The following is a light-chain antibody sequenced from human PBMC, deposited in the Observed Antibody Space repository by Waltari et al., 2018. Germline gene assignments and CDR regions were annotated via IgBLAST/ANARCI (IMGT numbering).Light chain of an antibody. J-gene: IGLJ2*01. Sequence: QSALTQPPSASGSPGRSVTLSCAGTSSDFGGYDYVPWYQQHPGKAPKLMIYEVSQRPSGVPARFSGSKSGNRASLTVSGLQAEDEADYYCSSYAGGNNAKVVFGGGTKLTVL. V-gene: IGLV2-8*01. CDR3: SSYAGGNNAKVV. CDR2: EVS. CDR1: SSDFGGYDY.